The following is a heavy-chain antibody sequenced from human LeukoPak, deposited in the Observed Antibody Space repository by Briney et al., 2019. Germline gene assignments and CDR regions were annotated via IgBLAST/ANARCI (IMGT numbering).Heavy chain of an antibody. CDR3: ARHNTRFLERLPALGS. Sequence: GGSLRLSCLASGFTFNTYAMHWVRRAPGKGLEWVAFIRHYGSSEYYADSVKGRFIISRDRSGNTLYLQMKSLRPEDTAIYYCARHNTRFLERLPALGSWGQGTLVTVSS. V-gene: IGHV3-30*02. CDR2: IRHYGSSE. D-gene: IGHD3-3*01. CDR1: GFTFNTYA. J-gene: IGHJ5*02.